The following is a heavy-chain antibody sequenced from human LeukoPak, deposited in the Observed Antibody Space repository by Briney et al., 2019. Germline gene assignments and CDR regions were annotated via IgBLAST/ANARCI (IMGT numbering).Heavy chain of an antibody. D-gene: IGHD6-13*01. CDR2: IYHSGST. CDR1: GGSFSGYY. CDR3: ARGVVAAAGRTFDF. Sequence: SETLSLTCAVYGGSFSGYYWGWIRQPPGKGLEWIGSIYHSGSTYYNPSLKSRVTISVDTSKNQFSLKLSSVTAADTAVYYCARGVVAAAGRTFDFWGQGTLVTVSS. J-gene: IGHJ4*02. V-gene: IGHV4-38-2*01.